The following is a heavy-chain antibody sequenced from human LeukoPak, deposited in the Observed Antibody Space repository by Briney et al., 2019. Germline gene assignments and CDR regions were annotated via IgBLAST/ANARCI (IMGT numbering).Heavy chain of an antibody. D-gene: IGHD2-2*01. CDR1: GFTVSSNY. CDR3: ARDGGSAMPFDY. Sequence: GGSLRLSCAASGFTVSSNYMSWVRQAPGKGLEWVANIRQDGSDKYYVDSVKGRFTISRDNAKNSLYLQMNSLRAEDTAVYYCARDGGSAMPFDYWGQGTLVTVSS. V-gene: IGHV3-7*01. J-gene: IGHJ4*02. CDR2: IRQDGSDK.